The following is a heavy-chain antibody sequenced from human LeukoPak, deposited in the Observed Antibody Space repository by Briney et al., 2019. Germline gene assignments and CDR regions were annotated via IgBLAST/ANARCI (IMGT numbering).Heavy chain of an antibody. V-gene: IGHV4-39*01. CDR1: GGSISSNIYY. Sequence: SETLSLTCTVSGGSISSNIYYWGWIRQSPGKGLEWIGSISYSGSTHYNPSLKSRVTISVDTSKNQFSLKLSSVTAADTAVYYCARQWGHYDFWSGYQYYFDYWGQGTLVTVSS. D-gene: IGHD3-3*01. CDR2: ISYSGST. CDR3: ARQWGHYDFWSGYQYYFDY. J-gene: IGHJ4*02.